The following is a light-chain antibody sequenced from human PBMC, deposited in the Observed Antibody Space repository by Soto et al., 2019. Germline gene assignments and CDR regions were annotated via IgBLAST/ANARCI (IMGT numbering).Light chain of an antibody. CDR3: QQYNNWLLT. Sequence: EVVLTQSPGTLSLSPGERATLSCRASQSVSGSDLAWYQQKPGQAPRLLIYGASTRATGIPARFSGSGSGTEFTLTISSLQSEDFAVYYCQQYNNWLLTFGGGTKVDIK. CDR1: QSVSGSD. V-gene: IGKV3-15*01. CDR2: GAS. J-gene: IGKJ4*01.